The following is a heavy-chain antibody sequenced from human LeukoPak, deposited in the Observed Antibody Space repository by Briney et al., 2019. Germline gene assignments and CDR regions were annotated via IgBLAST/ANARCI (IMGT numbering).Heavy chain of an antibody. V-gene: IGHV3-11*01. CDR2: ISSSCSTL. CDR1: GFTFSDYY. Sequence: GGSLRLSCAASGFTFSDYYMRWIRQAPGKGREGVAYISSSCSTLYYPDSVKGRFTISRDNAKNSLYLQMNSLRAEDTAVYYCARDRADWNPDYYYYGMDVWGQGTTVTVSS. J-gene: IGHJ6*02. D-gene: IGHD1-1*01. CDR3: ARDRADWNPDYYYYGMDV.